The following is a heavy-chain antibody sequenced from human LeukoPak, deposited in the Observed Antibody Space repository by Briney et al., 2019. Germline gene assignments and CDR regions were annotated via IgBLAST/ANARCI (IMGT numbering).Heavy chain of an antibody. CDR2: IIGSGTSS. CDR1: GFTFSDYA. J-gene: IGHJ4*02. V-gene: IGHV3-23*01. D-gene: IGHD1-26*01. Sequence: PGGSLRLSCAASGFTFSDYALSWVRQAPGKGLEWVSTIIGSGTSSFHADSVKGRFTISRDNSKNTLYLQMNSLRAEDTAVYYCAKFTSGSYYFDYWGQGTLVTVSS. CDR3: AKFTSGSYYFDY.